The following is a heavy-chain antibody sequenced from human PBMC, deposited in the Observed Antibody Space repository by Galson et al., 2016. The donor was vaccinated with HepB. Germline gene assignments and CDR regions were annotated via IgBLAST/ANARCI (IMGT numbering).Heavy chain of an antibody. J-gene: IGHJ3*02. Sequence: SVKVSCKASGGTFSSYAISWVRQAPGQGLEWMGGIIPMFGTVNYAQKFQGRVTITADEFTSIAYMEVTSLTSEDTAVYFCARGNFGGKSGIDDAFDIWGQGIMVTVSS. CDR1: GGTFSSYA. V-gene: IGHV1-69*13. CDR2: IIPMFGTV. D-gene: IGHD4-23*01. CDR3: ARGNFGGKSGIDDAFDI.